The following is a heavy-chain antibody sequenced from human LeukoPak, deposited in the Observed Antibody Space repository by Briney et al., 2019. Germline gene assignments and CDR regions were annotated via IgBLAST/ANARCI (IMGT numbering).Heavy chain of an antibody. CDR3: AKVGIFGLVTYYFDY. D-gene: IGHD3/OR15-3a*01. CDR2: ISWNSGLI. CDR1: GFTFDEYA. J-gene: IGHJ4*02. Sequence: PGGSLRLSCAASGFTFDEYAMHWVRQAPAKGLEWVSGISWNSGLIDYADSVKGRFTISRDNAKNSLYLQMNSLKAEDTAFYYCAKVGIFGLVTYYFDYWGQGTLVTVSS. V-gene: IGHV3-9*01.